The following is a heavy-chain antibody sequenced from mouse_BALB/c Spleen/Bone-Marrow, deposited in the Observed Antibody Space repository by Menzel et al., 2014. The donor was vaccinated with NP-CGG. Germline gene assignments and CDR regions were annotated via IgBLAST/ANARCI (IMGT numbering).Heavy chain of an antibody. CDR3: ARERTGFDY. D-gene: IGHD4-1*01. CDR1: GFTFSYYG. J-gene: IGHJ2*01. V-gene: IGHV5-17*02. CDR2: ISSGSSII. Sequence: EVQVVESGGGLVQPGGSRKLSCAASGFTFSYYGMHWVRQAPEQGLEWVAYISSGSSIIYYADTAKGRFTISRDNPKNTLFLQMTSLRSEDTAMYYCARERTGFDYWGQGTTLTVSS.